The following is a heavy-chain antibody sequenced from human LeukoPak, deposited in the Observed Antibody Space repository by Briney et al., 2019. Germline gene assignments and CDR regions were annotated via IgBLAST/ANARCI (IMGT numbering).Heavy chain of an antibody. CDR1: GGSISSYY. J-gene: IGHJ5*02. CDR3: ARDRYSSSWYGDWFDT. Sequence: SETLSLTCTVSGGSISSYYWSWIRQPAGKGLEWIGRIYTSGSTNYNPSLKSRVTMSVDTSKNQFSLKLSSVTAADTAVYYCARDRYSSSWYGDWFDTWGQGTLVTVSS. CDR2: IYTSGST. V-gene: IGHV4-4*07. D-gene: IGHD6-13*01.